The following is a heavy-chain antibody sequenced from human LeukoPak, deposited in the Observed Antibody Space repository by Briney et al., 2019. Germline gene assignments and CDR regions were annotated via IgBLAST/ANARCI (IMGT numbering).Heavy chain of an antibody. CDR3: ARFGYGGKVDY. CDR2: IYYSGST. J-gene: IGHJ4*02. D-gene: IGHD4-23*01. Sequence: PSETLSLTCTVSGGSISSYYWSWIRQPPGKGLEWIGYIYYSGSTNYNPSLKSRVTISVDTSKNQFSLKLSSVTAADTAVYYCARFGYGGKVDYWGQGTLVTVSS. V-gene: IGHV4-59*01. CDR1: GGSISSYY.